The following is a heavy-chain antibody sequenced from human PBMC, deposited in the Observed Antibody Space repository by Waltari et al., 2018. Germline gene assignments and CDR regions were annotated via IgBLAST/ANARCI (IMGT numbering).Heavy chain of an antibody. V-gene: IGHV3-7*01. D-gene: IGHD3-22*01. J-gene: IGHJ4*02. CDR2: IKQDGSGK. CDR1: GFTFSSYW. Sequence: EVQLVESGGGLVQPGGSLRLSCAASGFTFSSYWMSWVRQAPGKGLEWVANIKQDGSGKYYVDSVKGRFTISRDNAKNSLYLQMNSLRAEDTAVYYCARSDDYYDSSGALCWGQGTLVTVSS. CDR3: ARSDDYYDSSGALC.